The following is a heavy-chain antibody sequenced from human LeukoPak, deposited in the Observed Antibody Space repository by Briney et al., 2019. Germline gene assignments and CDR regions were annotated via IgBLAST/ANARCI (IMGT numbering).Heavy chain of an antibody. D-gene: IGHD3-10*01. J-gene: IGHJ4*02. CDR3: AKDQSGSGFFDY. Sequence: GGSLRLSCAASGFTFSSHAMSWVRQAPGKGLEWVSRISSDGGTTDYTDTVKGGFTISRDTSQNTLYLQMNSLRAGDTAVYYCAKDQSGSGFFDYWGQGTLVTVSS. CDR1: GFTFSSHA. V-gene: IGHV3-23*01. CDR2: ISSDGGTT.